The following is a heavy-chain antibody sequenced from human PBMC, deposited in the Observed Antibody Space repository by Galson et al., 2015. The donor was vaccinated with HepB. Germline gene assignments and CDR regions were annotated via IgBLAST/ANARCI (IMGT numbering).Heavy chain of an antibody. CDR2: ISSDGSST. Sequence: SVRLSCAASGFTFYDYTMPWVRQAPGKGLEWVSFISSDGSSTYYADSVKGRFTISRDNNKNSLYLQLNSLRTDDTALYYCAKESSGDRGVLNYWGQGTLVTVSS. CDR3: AKESSGDRGVLNY. CDR1: GFTFYDYT. D-gene: IGHD3-10*01. J-gene: IGHJ4*02. V-gene: IGHV3-43*01.